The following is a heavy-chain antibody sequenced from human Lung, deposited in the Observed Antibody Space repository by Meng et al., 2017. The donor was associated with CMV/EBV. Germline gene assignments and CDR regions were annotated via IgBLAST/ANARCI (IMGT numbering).Heavy chain of an antibody. J-gene: IGHJ4*02. CDR2: INSDGSST. Sequence: LACAASGFTFSSYWMHWVRQAPGKGLVWVSRINSDGSSTSYADSMKGQFTISRDNAKNTLYLQMNSLRADDTAVYYCARDDGGSFLDYWGQGTLVTVSS. CDR1: GFTFSSYW. CDR3: ARDDGGSFLDY. D-gene: IGHD4-23*01. V-gene: IGHV3/OR16-13*01.